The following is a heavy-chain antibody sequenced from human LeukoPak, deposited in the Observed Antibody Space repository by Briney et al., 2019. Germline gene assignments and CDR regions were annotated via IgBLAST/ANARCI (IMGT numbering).Heavy chain of an antibody. CDR1: GYTFTGYY. J-gene: IGHJ5*02. CDR2: INPNSGGT. D-gene: IGHD6-19*01. Sequence: ASVKVSCKASGYTFTGYYMHWVRQAPGQGLEWMGWINPNSGGTNYAQKFQGRVTMTRDTSISTAYMELSRLRSDDTAVYKVSRFLIAVGANNWFDPWGQGTLVTVSS. CDR3: SRFLIAVGANNWFDP. V-gene: IGHV1-2*02.